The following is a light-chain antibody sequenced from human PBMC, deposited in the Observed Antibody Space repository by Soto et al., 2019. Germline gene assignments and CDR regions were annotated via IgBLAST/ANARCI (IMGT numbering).Light chain of an antibody. Sequence: DIQMTQSPFTLSASVGDRVTITCRASQSVRSWLAWYQQKPGKAPKLLIYDVSSLESGAPSRFSGSGSGTEFTLTISGLQPDDFATYYCQQYYTYITFGGGTKVEIK. CDR3: QQYYTYIT. CDR1: QSVRSW. V-gene: IGKV1-5*01. J-gene: IGKJ4*01. CDR2: DVS.